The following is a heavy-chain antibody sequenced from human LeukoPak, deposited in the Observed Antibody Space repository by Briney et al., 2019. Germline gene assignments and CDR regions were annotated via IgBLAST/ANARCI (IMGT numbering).Heavy chain of an antibody. CDR3: ARGDSSSYAFDI. CDR2: ICSSGSTI. D-gene: IGHD6-13*01. Sequence: GSLRLSCAASGFTFSSYEMNWVRQAPGKGLEWVSYICSSGSTIYYAGSVKGRFTISRDNAKNSLYLQMNSLGAEDTAVYYCARGDSSSYAFDIWGQGTMVTVSS. CDR1: GFTFSSYE. J-gene: IGHJ3*02. V-gene: IGHV3-48*03.